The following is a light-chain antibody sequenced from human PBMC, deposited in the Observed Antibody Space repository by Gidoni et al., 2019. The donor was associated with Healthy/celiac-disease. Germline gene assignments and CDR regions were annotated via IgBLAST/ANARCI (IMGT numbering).Light chain of an antibody. V-gene: IGKV1-39*01. CDR1: QSISSY. Sequence: DIQMTPCPSPLSASVGDRVTITFRASQSISSYLKWYQQKPGKDPKLLIYAASSLQSGVPSRFSGSGSGTDFTLTISSLQPEDFATYYCQQSYSTPGFTFGPGTKVEIK. CDR2: AAS. J-gene: IGKJ3*01. CDR3: QQSYSTPGFT.